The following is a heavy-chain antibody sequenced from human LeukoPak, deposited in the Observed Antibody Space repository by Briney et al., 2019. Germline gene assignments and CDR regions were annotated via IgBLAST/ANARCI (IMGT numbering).Heavy chain of an antibody. V-gene: IGHV3-30*02. J-gene: IGHJ4*02. Sequence: GGALRLSCATSGFIFSNYGMHWARQAPGKGLEWVAFVRFDGINKFYADSVKGRFTISRDDSRNTLYLQVNSLRPEDTALYYCAKDYYNSGHILDWWGQGTLVTVSS. CDR3: AKDYYNSGHILDW. CDR1: GFIFSNYG. CDR2: VRFDGINK. D-gene: IGHD6-19*01.